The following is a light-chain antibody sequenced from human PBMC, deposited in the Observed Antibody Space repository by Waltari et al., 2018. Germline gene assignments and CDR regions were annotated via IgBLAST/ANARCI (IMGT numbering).Light chain of an antibody. CDR2: DVT. CDR3: SSYTSSSALV. V-gene: IGLV2-14*03. Sequence: QSALTQSASVSGSPGQSITISCTGTSSDVGGYNHVSWYQQHPGKAPKLMIYDVTKRPSGLANRFSGSKSGNTASLTISGLQAEDEADYYCSSYTSSSALVFGGGTKLTVL. J-gene: IGLJ2*01. CDR1: SSDVGGYNH.